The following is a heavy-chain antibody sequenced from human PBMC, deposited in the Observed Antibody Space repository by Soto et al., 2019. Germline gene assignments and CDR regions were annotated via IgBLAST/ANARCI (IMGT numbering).Heavy chain of an antibody. Sequence: GGSLRLSCAASGFTFSSYDMHWVRQATGKGLEWVSAIGTAGDTYYPGSVKGRFTISRENAKNSLYLQMNSLRAGDTAVYYCARDSHYCSGGSCYSAFDIWGQGTMVTVS. CDR3: ARDSHYCSGGSCYSAFDI. CDR2: IGTAGDT. J-gene: IGHJ3*02. D-gene: IGHD2-15*01. V-gene: IGHV3-13*01. CDR1: GFTFSSYD.